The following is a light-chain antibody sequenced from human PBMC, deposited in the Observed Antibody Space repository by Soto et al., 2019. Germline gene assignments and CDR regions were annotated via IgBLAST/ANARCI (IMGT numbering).Light chain of an antibody. J-gene: IGLJ1*01. CDR3: CLYVGGRTYV. V-gene: IGLV2-23*01. CDR1: VGL. Sequence: SALTQPAAVSGLPAQSITVSCTAAVGLVYWYQQHPGTVPKLIIYDDTKRPSGVSSRFSGSKSGNTASLTISGLQTEDEADYYCCLYVGGRTYVFGAGTKVTVL. CDR2: DDT.